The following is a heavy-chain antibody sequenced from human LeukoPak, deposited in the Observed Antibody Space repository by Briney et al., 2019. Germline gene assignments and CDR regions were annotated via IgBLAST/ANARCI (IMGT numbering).Heavy chain of an antibody. V-gene: IGHV3-48*02. CDR3: ASAGSTTLTRWFDH. D-gene: IGHD1-1*01. CDR1: RFPFSSYS. J-gene: IGHJ5*02. Sequence: GGSLRLSCAASRFPFSSYSMCWVRQAPGKGLEWVSYISYSSSTIFYAESAKGRFTISRDNAKNSLYLQMNSLRDEDTAVYYCASAGSTTLTRWFDHWGQGSLVTASS. CDR2: ISYSSSTI.